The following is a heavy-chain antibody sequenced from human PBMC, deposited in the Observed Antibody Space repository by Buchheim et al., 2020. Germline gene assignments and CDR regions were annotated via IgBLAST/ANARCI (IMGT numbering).Heavy chain of an antibody. J-gene: IGHJ4*02. CDR3: VRDEVGINDFDL. D-gene: IGHD1-26*01. Sequence: EVQLVESGGGLVQPGGSLRLSCAASGFIFSTYAMNWVRQAPGKGLEWVSRIGTSTRDIYYADAVKGRFTISRDNADNSLYLQMNSLRAEDTAVYYCVRDEVGINDFDLWGQGTL. CDR1: GFIFSTYA. CDR2: IGTSTRDI. V-gene: IGHV3-48*01.